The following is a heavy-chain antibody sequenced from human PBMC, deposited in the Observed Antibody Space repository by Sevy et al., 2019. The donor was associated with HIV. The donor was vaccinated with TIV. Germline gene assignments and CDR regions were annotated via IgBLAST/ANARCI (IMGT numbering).Heavy chain of an antibody. V-gene: IGHV3-7*01. CDR1: GFTLSNYW. CDR2: IKQDGSDK. CDR3: ARDLYSGSYCENY. J-gene: IGHJ4*02. Sequence: GGSLRLSCAASGFTLSNYWMSWVRQAPGKGLEWVANIKQDGSDKYYVDSVKGRFTISRDNAKNSLYLQMNSLRAEDTAVYYCARDLYSGSYCENYWGQGTLVTVSS. D-gene: IGHD1-26*01.